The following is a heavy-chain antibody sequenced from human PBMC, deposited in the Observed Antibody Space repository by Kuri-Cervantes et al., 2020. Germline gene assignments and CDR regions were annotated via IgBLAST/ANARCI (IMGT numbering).Heavy chain of an antibody. V-gene: IGHV4-34*01. CDR3: ARETATVVVPAAMRGWFDP. D-gene: IGHD2-2*01. CDR1: GGSFSGYY. J-gene: IGHJ5*02. Sequence: SETLSLTCAGYGGSFSGYYWSWIRRPPGKGLEWIGEINHSGSTNYNPSLKSRVTISVDTSKNQFSLKLSSVTAADTAVYYCARETATVVVPAAMRGWFDPWGQGTLVTVSS. CDR2: INHSGST.